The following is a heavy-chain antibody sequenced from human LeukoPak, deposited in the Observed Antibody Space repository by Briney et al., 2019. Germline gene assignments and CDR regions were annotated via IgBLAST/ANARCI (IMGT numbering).Heavy chain of an antibody. CDR1: GFTFSSYA. V-gene: IGHV3-30*14. CDR2: ISYDGSNK. Sequence: GRSLRLSCAASGFTFSSYAMHWVRQAPGKGLEWVAVISYDGSNKYYADSVKGRFTISRDNPKNTLYLQMNSLRAEDTAVYYCARERHCSGGSCYGGYFDYWGQGTLVTVSS. J-gene: IGHJ4*02. CDR3: ARERHCSGGSCYGGYFDY. D-gene: IGHD2-15*01.